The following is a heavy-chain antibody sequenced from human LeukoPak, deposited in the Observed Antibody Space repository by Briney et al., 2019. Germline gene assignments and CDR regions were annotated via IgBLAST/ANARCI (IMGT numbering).Heavy chain of an antibody. J-gene: IGHJ4*02. V-gene: IGHV1-24*01. D-gene: IGHD2-2*01. CDR2: FDPEDGET. CDR1: GYTLTELS. CDR3: ATAYCSSTSCYRFPVD. Sequence: ASVKVSCKVSGYTLTELSMHWVRQAPGKGLEWMGGFDPEDGETIYAQKFQGRATMTEDTSTDTAYMELSSLRSEDTAVYYCATAYCSSTSCYRFPVDWGQGTLVTVSS.